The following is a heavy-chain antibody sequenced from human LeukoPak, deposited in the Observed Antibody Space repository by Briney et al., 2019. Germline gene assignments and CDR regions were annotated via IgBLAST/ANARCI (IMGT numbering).Heavy chain of an antibody. D-gene: IGHD5-12*01. J-gene: IGHJ6*02. CDR3: ARSGVYSGHDFYYYYGMDV. Sequence: EASVKVSCKASGGTFSSYAISWVRQAPGQGLEWMGRIIPILGIANYAQKFQGRVTITADKSTSTAYMELSSLRSEDTAVYYCARSGVYSGHDFYYYYGMDVWGQGTTVTVSS. V-gene: IGHV1-69*04. CDR2: IIPILGIA. CDR1: GGTFSSYA.